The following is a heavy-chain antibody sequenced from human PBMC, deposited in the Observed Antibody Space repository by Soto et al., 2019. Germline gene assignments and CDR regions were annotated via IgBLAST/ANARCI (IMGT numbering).Heavy chain of an antibody. J-gene: IGHJ4*02. CDR3: ARLKDGYNERYFDY. Sequence: SETLSLTCTVSGGSISSGGYYWSWIRQHPGKGLEWIAYIYYSGSTYYNPSLKSRVTISVDTSKKQFSLKLSSVTAADTAVYYCARLKDGYNERYFDYWGQGTLVTVSS. D-gene: IGHD5-12*01. V-gene: IGHV4-31*03. CDR2: IYYSGST. CDR1: GGSISSGGYY.